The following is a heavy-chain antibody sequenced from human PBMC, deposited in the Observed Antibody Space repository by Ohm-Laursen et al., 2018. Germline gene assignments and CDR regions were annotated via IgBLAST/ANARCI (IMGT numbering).Heavy chain of an antibody. CDR3: AKGYSDYDILTGYYASN. CDR1: GFTFSSYG. Sequence: SLRLSCTASGFTFSSYGMHWVRQAPGKGLEWVAVISYDGSNKYYADSVKGRFTISRDNSKNMLYLQMNSLRAEDTAVYYCAKGYSDYDILTGYYASNWGQGTLVTVSS. D-gene: IGHD3-9*01. J-gene: IGHJ4*02. CDR2: ISYDGSNK. V-gene: IGHV3-30*18.